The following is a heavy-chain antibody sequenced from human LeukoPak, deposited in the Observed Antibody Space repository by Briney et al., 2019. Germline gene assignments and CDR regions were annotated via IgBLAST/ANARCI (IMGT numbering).Heavy chain of an antibody. Sequence: ASLTVSCTTSGYTFSGYFIHWIRQAPGQGLEWMGRINPNTGGTNYAQKFQGRVTMTSDSSIRSVYMDLSNLSLDDSAVYYCALGGSSDLEWLVDYFDHWGQGSLVLVSS. J-gene: IGHJ4*02. CDR3: ALGGSSDLEWLVDYFDH. CDR1: GYTFSGYF. D-gene: IGHD3-3*01. V-gene: IGHV1-2*06. CDR2: INPNTGGT.